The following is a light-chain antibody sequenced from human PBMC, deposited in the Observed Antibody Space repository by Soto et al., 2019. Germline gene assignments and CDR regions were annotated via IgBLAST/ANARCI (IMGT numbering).Light chain of an antibody. CDR1: QDISNY. V-gene: IGKV1-33*01. J-gene: IGKJ2*01. CDR3: QQYDNVPPYT. CDR2: DAS. Sequence: DIQMTQSPSSLSASVGDRVTITRQASQDISNYLNWYQQKPGKAPKLLIYDASNLETGVPSRFSGSGSGTDFTFTISSLQPEDIATYYCQQYDNVPPYTFGQGTKLEIK.